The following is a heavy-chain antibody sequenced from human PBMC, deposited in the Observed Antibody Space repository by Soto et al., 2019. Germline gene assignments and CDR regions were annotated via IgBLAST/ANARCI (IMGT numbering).Heavy chain of an antibody. Sequence: VGSLSLSCAASGFTFNSYGMHWVRQAPGKGLEWVAVISYDGSDKYYADSVKGRFTISRDNSKNTLYLQMNSLRAEDTAVYYCSKDLDGLQGLVDSSFCFDYWGQGTLVTVSS. J-gene: IGHJ4*02. D-gene: IGHD3-16*02. CDR3: SKDLDGLQGLVDSSFCFDY. CDR2: ISYDGSDK. CDR1: GFTFNSYG. V-gene: IGHV3-30*18.